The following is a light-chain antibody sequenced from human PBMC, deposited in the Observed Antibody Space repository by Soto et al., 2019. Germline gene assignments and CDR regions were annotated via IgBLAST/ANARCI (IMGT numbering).Light chain of an antibody. Sequence: DIQMTQSPSTLSACVGDRVTMTCRASQSIYTWLAWYQQKPGKAPKVLIHDASSLKSGVPSRFSGSGSGTEFTLTISSLQPDDIATYYCQQYNSDSPNTFGQGTKVDI. V-gene: IGKV1-5*01. J-gene: IGKJ2*01. CDR2: DAS. CDR1: QSIYTW. CDR3: QQYNSDSPNT.